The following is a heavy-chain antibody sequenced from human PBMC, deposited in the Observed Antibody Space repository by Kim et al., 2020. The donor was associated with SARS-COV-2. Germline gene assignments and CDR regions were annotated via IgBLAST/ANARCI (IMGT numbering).Heavy chain of an antibody. Sequence: RVTISVDTSKNQFSLKLSSVTAADTAVYYCARDRGSGSYFHYYYYYGMDVWGQGTTVTVSS. CDR3: ARDRGSGSYFHYYYYYGMDV. J-gene: IGHJ6*02. D-gene: IGHD1-26*01. V-gene: IGHV4-59*01.